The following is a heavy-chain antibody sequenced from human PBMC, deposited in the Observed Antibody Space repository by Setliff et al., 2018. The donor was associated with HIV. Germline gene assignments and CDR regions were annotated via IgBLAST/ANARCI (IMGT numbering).Heavy chain of an antibody. V-gene: IGHV3-66*02. Sequence: HPGGSLRLSCAASGFSLKNYAMRWVRQAPGKGLEWVSVIYGGGTTHYADSVKGRFTISRDNSKNTVYLQMNSLRVEDTAVYYCAREGEYSSSSVAFDIWGQGTMVTVSS. CDR2: IYGGGTT. J-gene: IGHJ3*02. CDR1: GFSLKNYA. D-gene: IGHD6-6*01. CDR3: AREGEYSSSSVAFDI.